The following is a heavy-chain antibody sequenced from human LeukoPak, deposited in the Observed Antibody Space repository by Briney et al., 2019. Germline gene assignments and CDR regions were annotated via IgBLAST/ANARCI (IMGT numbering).Heavy chain of an antibody. CDR1: GGSFSGYY. CDR3: ARRVTTRLPFRY. Sequence: SETLSLTCAVYGGSFSGYYWNWIRQPPGKGLEWIGEINHSGGTDYNPSLKSRVTISVDTSKNQFFLQLSSVTAADTAVYFCARRVTTRLPFRYWGQGTLVTVSS. J-gene: IGHJ4*02. D-gene: IGHD4-17*01. CDR2: INHSGGT. V-gene: IGHV4-34*01.